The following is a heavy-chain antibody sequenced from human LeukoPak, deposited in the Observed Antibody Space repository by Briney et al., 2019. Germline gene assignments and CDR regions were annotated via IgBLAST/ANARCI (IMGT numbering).Heavy chain of an antibody. V-gene: IGHV4-39*01. CDR2: IYDSGST. J-gene: IGHJ5*01. CDR1: GGSIRSSYYY. Sequence: PSETLSLTCTVSGGSIRSSYYYWGWIRQPPGKGLEWIGSIYDSGSTYYNPSLKSRVTISVDTSKNQFSLQLNSVTPEDTAVYYCARAVAGTEGWFNSWGQGTLVTVSS. D-gene: IGHD6-19*01. CDR3: ARAVAGTEGWFNS.